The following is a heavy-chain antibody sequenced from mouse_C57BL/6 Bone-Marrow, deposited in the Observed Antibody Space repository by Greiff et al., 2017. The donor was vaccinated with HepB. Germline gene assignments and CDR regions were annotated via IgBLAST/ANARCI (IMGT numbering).Heavy chain of an antibody. Sequence: VQGVESGPELVKPGASVKISCKASGYAFSSSWMNWVKQRPGKGLEWIGRIYPGDGDTNYNGKFKGKATLTADKSSSTAYMQLSSLTSEDSAVYFCARRVYYDYFYYAMDYWGQGTSVTVSS. CDR1: GYAFSSSW. D-gene: IGHD2-4*01. CDR2: IYPGDGDT. V-gene: IGHV1-82*01. CDR3: ARRVYYDYFYYAMDY. J-gene: IGHJ4*01.